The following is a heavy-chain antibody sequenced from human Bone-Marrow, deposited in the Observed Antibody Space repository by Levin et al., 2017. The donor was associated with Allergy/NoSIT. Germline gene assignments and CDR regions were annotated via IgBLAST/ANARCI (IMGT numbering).Heavy chain of an antibody. CDR3: ARARWVQQQLDHDAFDI. Sequence: AGGSLRLSCAASGFTFSDYYMSWIRQAPGKGLEWVSYISSSSSYTNYADSVKGLFTISRDNAKNSLYLQMNSLRAEDTAVYYCARARWVQQQLDHDAFDIWGQGTMVTVSS. CDR1: GFTFSDYY. CDR2: ISSSSSYT. V-gene: IGHV3-11*05. J-gene: IGHJ3*02. D-gene: IGHD6-13*01.